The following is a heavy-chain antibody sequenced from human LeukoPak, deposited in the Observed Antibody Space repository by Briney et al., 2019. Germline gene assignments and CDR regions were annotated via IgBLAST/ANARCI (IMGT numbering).Heavy chain of an antibody. CDR3: ARVVAARTYYMDV. V-gene: IGHV4-59*01. CDR2: IYYSEST. Sequence: SETLFLTCTVPGGSISSYYWSSIRQPPGKGLEWIGYIYYSESTNYKPSLKRRVTISVDTSKSQFSLKLSSVTAADTAVYYCARVVAARTYYMDVWGKGTTVTVSS. D-gene: IGHD6-6*01. CDR1: GGSISSYY. J-gene: IGHJ6*03.